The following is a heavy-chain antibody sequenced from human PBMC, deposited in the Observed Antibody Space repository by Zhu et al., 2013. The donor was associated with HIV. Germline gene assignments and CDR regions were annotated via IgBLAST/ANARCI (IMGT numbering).Heavy chain of an antibody. V-gene: IGHV1-2*02. CDR2: INPKSGGS. CDR3: ARDFFYERPGAGYY. Sequence: QVQLVQSGAEVKKPGASVNVSCKASGYTFTGYYIHWVRQAPGQGLEWMGWINPKSGGSNYAQKFHGRVTMTRDTSINTVYMELRSLRSDDTAAYYCARDFFYERPGAGYYWGQGTLVIVSS. J-gene: IGHJ4*02. CDR1: GYTFTGYY. D-gene: IGHD3-22*01.